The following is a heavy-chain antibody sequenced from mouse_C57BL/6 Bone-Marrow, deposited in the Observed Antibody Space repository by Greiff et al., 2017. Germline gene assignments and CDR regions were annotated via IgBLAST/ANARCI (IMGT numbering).Heavy chain of an antibody. J-gene: IGHJ3*01. D-gene: IGHD2-4*01. CDR2: IDPENGDT. CDR3: TRDYDYDGLFAY. CDR1: GFNIKDDY. Sequence: EVQLVESGAELVRPGASVKLSCTASGFNIKDDYMHWVKQRPEQGLEWIGWIDPENGDTEYASKFQGKATITADTSSNTAYLQLSSLTSEDPAVYYCTRDYDYDGLFAYWGQGTLVTVSA. V-gene: IGHV14-4*01.